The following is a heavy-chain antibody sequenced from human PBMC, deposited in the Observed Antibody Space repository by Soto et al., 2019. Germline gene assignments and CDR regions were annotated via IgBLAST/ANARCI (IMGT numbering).Heavy chain of an antibody. Sequence: SETLSLTCTVSGGSISSYYWSWIRQPPGKGLEWIGYIYYSGSTNYNPSLKSRVTISVDTSKNQFSLKLSSVTAADTAVYYCARNNYYGSGSYYNEFNWFDPWGQGTLVTVSS. CDR3: ARNNYYGSGSYYNEFNWFDP. J-gene: IGHJ5*02. CDR2: IYYSGST. V-gene: IGHV4-59*01. D-gene: IGHD3-10*01. CDR1: GGSISSYY.